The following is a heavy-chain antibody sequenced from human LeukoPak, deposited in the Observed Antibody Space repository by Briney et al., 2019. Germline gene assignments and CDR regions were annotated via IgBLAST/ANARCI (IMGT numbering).Heavy chain of an antibody. D-gene: IGHD3-3*01. J-gene: IGHJ6*02. CDR3: AKDIRRFLEWLSSSYYYYGMDV. Sequence: GGSLRLSCAASGFTFSSYWMHWVRQAPGKGLEWVSLISGDGGSTYYADSVKGRFTISRDNSKNSLYLQMNSLRTEDTALYYCAKDIRRFLEWLSSSYYYYGMDVWGQGTTVTVSS. V-gene: IGHV3-43*02. CDR1: GFTFSSYW. CDR2: ISGDGGST.